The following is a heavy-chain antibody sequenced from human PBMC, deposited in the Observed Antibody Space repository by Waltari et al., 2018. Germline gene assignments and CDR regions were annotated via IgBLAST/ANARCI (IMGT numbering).Heavy chain of an antibody. V-gene: IGHV4-61*02. Sequence: QVQLQESGPGLVKPSQTLSLTCTVSGGSISRGSYYWSWIRQSAGKGLEGIGRMYTSGSANYSPSLKSRVTISVDTSKNQFSLKLSSVTAADTAVYYCAREGIYSSATDARFDPWGQGTLVTVSS. CDR3: AREGIYSSATDARFDP. D-gene: IGHD6-25*01. J-gene: IGHJ5*02. CDR1: GGSISRGSYY. CDR2: MYTSGSA.